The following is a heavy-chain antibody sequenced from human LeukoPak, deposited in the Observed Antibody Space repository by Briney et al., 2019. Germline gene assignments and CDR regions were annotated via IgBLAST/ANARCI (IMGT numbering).Heavy chain of an antibody. CDR3: ARGVGYYGSGSLFDY. Sequence: PSGTLSLTCTVSGGSISSYYWSWIRQPPGKGLEWIGYIYYSGSTNYNPSLKSRVTISVDTSKNQFSLKLSSVTAADTAVYYCARGVGYYGSGSLFDYWGQGTLVTVSS. CDR1: GGSISSYY. J-gene: IGHJ4*02. CDR2: IYYSGST. D-gene: IGHD3-10*01. V-gene: IGHV4-59*01.